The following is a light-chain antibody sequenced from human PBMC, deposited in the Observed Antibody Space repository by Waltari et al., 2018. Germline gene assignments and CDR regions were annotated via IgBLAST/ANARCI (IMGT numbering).Light chain of an antibody. CDR3: SSHTSSSTVV. J-gene: IGLJ2*01. CDR2: DVS. CDR1: SSDVGGYNY. V-gene: IGLV2-14*01. Sequence: QSALTQPASVSGSPGQSITISCTGTSSDVGGYNYASWYQQHPGKAPKLMIYDVSKRPSGVSNRFSGSKSGNTASLTISGLQAEDEADYYCSSHTSSSTVVFGGGTKLTVL.